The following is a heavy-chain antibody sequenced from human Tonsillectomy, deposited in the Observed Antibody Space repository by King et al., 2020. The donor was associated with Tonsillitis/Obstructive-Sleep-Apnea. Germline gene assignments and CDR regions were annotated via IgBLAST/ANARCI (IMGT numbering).Heavy chain of an antibody. D-gene: IGHD2-15*01. CDR1: GFTVSSSY. CDR3: VKDVYCSGGTCYTTY. V-gene: IGHV3-66*01. J-gene: IGHJ4*02. Sequence: VQLVESGGGLVQPGGSLRLSCTVSGFTVSSSYMSCVRQAPGKGLEWVSVFFGVGSTYYADSVQGRFSMSTDNSKNTLFLQMNSLRAEDTALYYCVKDVYCSGGTCYTTYWGQGTLVTVSS. CDR2: FFGVGST.